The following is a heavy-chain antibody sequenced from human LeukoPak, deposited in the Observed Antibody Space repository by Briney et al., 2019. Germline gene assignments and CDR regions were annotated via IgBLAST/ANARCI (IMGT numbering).Heavy chain of an antibody. CDR3: AKDGGIAAAGTRRYYFDY. CDR2: IRYDGSNK. V-gene: IGHV3-30*02. J-gene: IGHJ4*02. Sequence: GGSLRLSCAASGFTFSSYGMHWVRQAPGKGLEWVAFIRYDGSNKYCADSVKGRFTISRDNSKNTLYLQMNSLRAEDTAVYYCAKDGGIAAAGTRRYYFDYWGQGTLVTVSS. D-gene: IGHD6-13*01. CDR1: GFTFSSYG.